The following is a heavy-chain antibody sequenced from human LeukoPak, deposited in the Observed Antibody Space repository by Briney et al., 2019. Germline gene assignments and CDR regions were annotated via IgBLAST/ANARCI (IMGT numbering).Heavy chain of an antibody. Sequence: SVKVSCKASGGTFSSYAISWVRQAPGQGLEWMGRIITILGIANYAQKFQGRVTITADKSTSTAYMELSSLRSEDTAVYYCASSLGVVIMGFDYWGQGTLVTVSS. J-gene: IGHJ4*02. D-gene: IGHD3-3*01. V-gene: IGHV1-69*04. CDR2: IITILGIA. CDR3: ASSLGVVIMGFDY. CDR1: GGTFSSYA.